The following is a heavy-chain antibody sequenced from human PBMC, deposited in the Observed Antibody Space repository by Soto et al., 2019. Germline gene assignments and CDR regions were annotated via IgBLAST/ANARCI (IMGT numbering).Heavy chain of an antibody. V-gene: IGHV6-1*01. CDR2: TYYRSRWYS. Sequence: QVQLQQSGPGLVKPSQTLSLTCVGSGDTVSSNSVAWNWVRQSPSRGLEWLGRTYYRSRWYSDYAVSVSSRIDINADTSKNQVSLQLNSVTPEDTAVYYCARSEEDSDYYYYGMDVWGQGTTVTVSS. D-gene: IGHD2-15*01. CDR3: ARSEEDSDYYYYGMDV. CDR1: GDTVSSNSVA. J-gene: IGHJ6*02.